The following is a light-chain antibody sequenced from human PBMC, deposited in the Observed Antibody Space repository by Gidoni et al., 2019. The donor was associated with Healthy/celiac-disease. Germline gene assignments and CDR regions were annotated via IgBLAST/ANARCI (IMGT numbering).Light chain of an antibody. CDR3: QQYYSTHT. V-gene: IGKV4-1*01. Sequence: DFLMTPSPYSLPVSLGERATINCKSSQSVLYSSNNKNYLAWYQQKPGQPPTLLIYWASTRESGVTDRFSGSGSGTDFTITISSMQDEDGAVYYCQQYYSTHTFXGXTKVEIK. CDR1: QSVLYSSNNKNY. CDR2: WAS. J-gene: IGKJ4*01.